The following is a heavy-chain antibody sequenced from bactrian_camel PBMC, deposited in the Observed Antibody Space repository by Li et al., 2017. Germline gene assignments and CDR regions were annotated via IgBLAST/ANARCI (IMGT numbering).Heavy chain of an antibody. D-gene: IGHD8*01. V-gene: IGHV3S1*01. CDR1: GFTFNSYS. CDR3: ARGHNWHID. J-gene: IGHJ4*01. Sequence: HVQLVESGGGLVQPGGSLSLSCPASGFTFNSYSMAWVRQGPGKGLEWVSSIATDGGRTWYADSVKGRFTISRDNAQNTLYLQLNSLKTEDTAMYYCARGHNWHIDWGQGTQVTVS. CDR2: IATDGGRT.